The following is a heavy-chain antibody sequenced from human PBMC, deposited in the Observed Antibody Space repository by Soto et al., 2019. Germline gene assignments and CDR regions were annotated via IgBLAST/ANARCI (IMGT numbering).Heavy chain of an antibody. V-gene: IGHV4-34*01. CDR1: GGSFSGYY. J-gene: IGHJ6*03. Sequence: SETLSLTCAVYGGSFSGYYWSWIRQPPGKGLEWIGEINHSGSTNYNPSLKSRVTISVDTSKNQFSLKLSSVTAADTAVYYCARVRFLEWLPNPPSPYYYYYMDVWGKGTTVTVSS. CDR2: INHSGST. D-gene: IGHD3-3*01. CDR3: ARVRFLEWLPNPPSPYYYYYMDV.